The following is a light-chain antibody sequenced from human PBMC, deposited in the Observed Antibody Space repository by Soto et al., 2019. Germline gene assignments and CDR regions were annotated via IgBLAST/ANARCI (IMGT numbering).Light chain of an antibody. J-gene: IGKJ2*01. V-gene: IGKV1-5*03. CDR2: KAS. Sequence: DIQMTQSLSTLSESVGDRVTTTSRPSQSFSGGLAWYQQKPGKAPKLLIYKASILESGVPSRFSGSGSGTEFTLTISSLQPDDFATYYCQQYNSYSYTFGQGTRLEIK. CDR1: QSFSGG. CDR3: QQYNSYSYT.